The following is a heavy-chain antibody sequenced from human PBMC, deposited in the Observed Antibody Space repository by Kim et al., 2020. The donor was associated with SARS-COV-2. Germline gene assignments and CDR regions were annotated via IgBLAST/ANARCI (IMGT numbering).Heavy chain of an antibody. V-gene: IGHV1-2*02. Sequence: QKCQGRVTMTRDTAISTAYMELSRLRSDDTAVYYCARGGDGSGLFDAFDIWGQGTMVTVSS. CDR3: ARGGDGSGLFDAFDI. J-gene: IGHJ3*02. D-gene: IGHD3-10*01.